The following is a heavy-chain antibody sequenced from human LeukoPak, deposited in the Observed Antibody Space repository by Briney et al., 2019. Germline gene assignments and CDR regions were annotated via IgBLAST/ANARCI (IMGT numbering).Heavy chain of an antibody. CDR3: VKEGDYCSSTSCYASFDY. CDR1: GFTFSSYA. CDR2: ISSNGGST. J-gene: IGHJ4*02. V-gene: IGHV3-64D*06. Sequence: GGSLRLSCSASGFTFSSYAMHWVRQAPGQGLEYVSAISSNGGSTYYADSVKGRFTISRDNSKNTLYLQMSSLRAEDTAVYYCVKEGDYCSSTSCYASFDYWGQGTLVTVSS. D-gene: IGHD2-2*01.